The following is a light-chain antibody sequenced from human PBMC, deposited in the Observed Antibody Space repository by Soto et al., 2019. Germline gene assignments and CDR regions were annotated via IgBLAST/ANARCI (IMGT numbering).Light chain of an antibody. V-gene: IGKV3D-15*01. Sequence: EIVMTQSPATLSVSSGDTATISCRASQFVSTSIAWYQHKPGQAPRLLICGASVRATGIPARFSGSGSGTEFTHTFSSLQSEDSAVYYCQQYNSWPPITFGGGTKVEIK. CDR2: GAS. CDR3: QQYNSWPPIT. CDR1: QFVSTS. J-gene: IGKJ4*01.